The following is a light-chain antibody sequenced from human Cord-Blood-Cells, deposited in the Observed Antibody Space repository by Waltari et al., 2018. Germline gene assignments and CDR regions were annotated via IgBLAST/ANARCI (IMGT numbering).Light chain of an antibody. CDR1: QGISNS. J-gene: IGKJ3*01. CDR3: QQYYSTPRT. CDR2: AAS. Sequence: DIQMTQSPSSLSASVGDRVTITCRASQGISNSLAWYQQKPGKAPKLLLYAASRLESGVPSRFSGSGSGTDYTLTISSLQPEDFASYCCQQYYSTPRTFGPGTKVDIK. V-gene: IGKV1-NL1*01.